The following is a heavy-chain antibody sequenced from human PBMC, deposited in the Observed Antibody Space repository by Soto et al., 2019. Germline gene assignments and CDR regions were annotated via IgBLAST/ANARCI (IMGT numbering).Heavy chain of an antibody. D-gene: IGHD3-10*01. CDR1: GGSITNYY. CDR2: IQYNGYS. CDR3: ASHGFGSLHGLVDV. V-gene: IGHV4-59*08. J-gene: IGHJ6*02. Sequence: QVQLQESGPGLVKPSETLSLTCTVSGGSITNYYCSWFRQPPGKGLEWIGYIQYNGYSAYNLSLKRRVTISIDTTKTQFSLMLESVTATDTAVYYCASHGFGSLHGLVDVWGQGTTVIVSS.